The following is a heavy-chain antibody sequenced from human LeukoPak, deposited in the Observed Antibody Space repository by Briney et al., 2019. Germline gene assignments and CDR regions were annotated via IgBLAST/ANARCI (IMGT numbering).Heavy chain of an antibody. CDR2: IIPIFGTA. J-gene: IGHJ4*02. Sequence: VKVSCKASGGTFSSYAISWVRQAPGQGPEWMGGIIPIFGTANYAQKFQGRVTITADESTSTAYMELSSLRSEDTAVYYCARSPLVGLGELSFGYFDYWGQGTLVTVSS. D-gene: IGHD3-16*02. CDR3: ARSPLVGLGELSFGYFDY. V-gene: IGHV1-69*01. CDR1: GGTFSSYA.